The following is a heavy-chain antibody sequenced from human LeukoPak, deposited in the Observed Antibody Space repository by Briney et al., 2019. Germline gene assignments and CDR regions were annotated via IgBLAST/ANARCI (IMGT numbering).Heavy chain of an antibody. D-gene: IGHD3-3*01. J-gene: IGHJ4*02. CDR3: ARDGGAAHDFWSGYLGYYFDY. CDR2: IIPIFGTA. V-gene: IGHV1-69*01. Sequence: SVKVSCKASGGTFSSYAISWVRQAPGQGLEWMGGIIPIFGTANYAQKFQGRVTITADESTSTAYMELSSLRSEDTAVYYCARDGGAAHDFWSGYLGYYFDYWGQGTLVTVSS. CDR1: GGTFSSYA.